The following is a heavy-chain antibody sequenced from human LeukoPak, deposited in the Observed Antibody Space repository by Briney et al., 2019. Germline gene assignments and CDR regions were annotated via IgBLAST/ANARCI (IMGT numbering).Heavy chain of an antibody. CDR2: INPNSGCT. V-gene: IGHV1-2*02. J-gene: IGHJ4*02. Sequence: GASVKVSCKASGYTFTGYYMHWVRQAPGQGREWMGWINPNSGCTHYAQKFQGRVNMTRDTSIRTAYMELSRLRSDDTAVYYCARITFGGVIASTDYWGQGTLVTVSS. CDR3: ARITFGGVIASTDY. D-gene: IGHD3-16*02. CDR1: GYTFTGYY.